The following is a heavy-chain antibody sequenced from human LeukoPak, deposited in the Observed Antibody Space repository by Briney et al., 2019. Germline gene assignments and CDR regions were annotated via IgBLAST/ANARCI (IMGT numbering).Heavy chain of an antibody. CDR2: ISGSGGTT. J-gene: IGHJ4*02. CDR3: AKDATRRTTVATAFDY. CDR1: GFTFSNYA. V-gene: IGHV3-23*01. D-gene: IGHD4-23*01. Sequence: GGSLRLSCAASGFTFSNYAISWVRQAPGKGLEWVSVISGSGGTTDYADSMKGRFTISRDNSRDNSKNTLYLQMNILRAEDTAIYYCAKDATRRTTVATAFDYWGQGTLVTVAS.